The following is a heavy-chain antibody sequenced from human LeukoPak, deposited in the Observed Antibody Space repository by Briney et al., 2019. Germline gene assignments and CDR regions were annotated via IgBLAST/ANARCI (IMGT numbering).Heavy chain of an antibody. CDR2: ISGSGGST. CDR1: GFTFSSYA. V-gene: IGHV3-23*01. J-gene: IGHJ3*02. Sequence: AGGSLRLSCAASGFTFSSYAMSWVRQAPGKGLERVSAISGSGGSTYYADDVKGRFTISRDNSKNTLYLQMNSLRAEDTAVYYCAKGGIIRDAFDIWGQGTMVTVSS. D-gene: IGHD2-15*01. CDR3: AKGGIIRDAFDI.